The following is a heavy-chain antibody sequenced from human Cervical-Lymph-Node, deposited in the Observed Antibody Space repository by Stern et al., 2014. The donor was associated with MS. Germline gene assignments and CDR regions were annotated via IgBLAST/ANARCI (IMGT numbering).Heavy chain of an antibody. J-gene: IGHJ4*02. Sequence: QMQLVQSGAEVKKPGASMRISCKASGYTFTNYYVHWVRQAPGQRLEWMGIINPTTGRTSYAQRFQGRVTMTRDTSTNTAYMERSSLGPEDTAVYFCARAQDYSNVVANYWGQGTLVTVSS. V-gene: IGHV1-46*03. CDR1: GYTFTNYY. D-gene: IGHD2-8*01. CDR2: INPTTGRT. CDR3: ARAQDYSNVVANY.